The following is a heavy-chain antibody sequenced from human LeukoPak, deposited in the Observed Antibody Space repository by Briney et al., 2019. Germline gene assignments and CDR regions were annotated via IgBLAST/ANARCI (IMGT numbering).Heavy chain of an antibody. Sequence: PSETLSLTCTVSGVSISGYYWSWIRQPPGKGLEWLGHISFSGITHYNASLKSRVTMSVDTSRNHFSLIVSSVTAADTALYYCVRHAGGTTYDYWGQGTLVTVSS. CDR1: GVSISGYY. D-gene: IGHD3-16*01. CDR2: ISFSGIT. J-gene: IGHJ4*02. CDR3: VRHAGGTTYDY. V-gene: IGHV4-59*08.